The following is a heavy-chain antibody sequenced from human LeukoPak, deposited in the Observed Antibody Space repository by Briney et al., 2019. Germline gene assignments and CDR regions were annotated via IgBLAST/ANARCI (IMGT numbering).Heavy chain of an antibody. CDR2: ISSSSSYI. V-gene: IGHV3-21*01. CDR1: GFTFSSYS. D-gene: IGHD4-23*01. J-gene: IGHJ4*02. Sequence: PGGSLRLSCAASGFTFSSYSMNWVRQAPGKGLEWVSSISSSSSYIYYADSVKGRFTISRDNAKNSLCLQMNSLRAEDTAVYYCARDQDGGNFDYWGQGTLVTVSS. CDR3: ARDQDGGNFDY.